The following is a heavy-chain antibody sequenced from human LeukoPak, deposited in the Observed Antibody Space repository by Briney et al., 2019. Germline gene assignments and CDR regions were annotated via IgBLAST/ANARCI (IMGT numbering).Heavy chain of an antibody. Sequence: SVTVSCKASGGTFTIYAISWVRQAPGQGLEWMGRIIPIFGIANYAQKFQGRVTITADKSTSTAYMELSSLRSEDTAVYYCAREGYCSGTSCPFDYWGQGTLVTVSS. J-gene: IGHJ4*02. CDR1: GGTFTIYA. V-gene: IGHV1-69*10. CDR3: AREGYCSGTSCPFDY. CDR2: IIPIFGIA. D-gene: IGHD2-2*01.